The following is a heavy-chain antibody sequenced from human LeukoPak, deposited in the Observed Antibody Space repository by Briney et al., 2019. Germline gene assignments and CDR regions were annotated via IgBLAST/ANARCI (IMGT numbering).Heavy chain of an antibody. J-gene: IGHJ4*02. CDR3: AKHKENYGDSCLDDY. CDR2: ISGSGGSI. D-gene: IGHD4-17*01. CDR1: GFTFSSYA. Sequence: GGSLRLSCAASGFTFSSYAMSRVRQAPGKGLEWVSGISGSGGSIQYANSVKSRFTISRDNSKSTLYVQMISLRAEDTAVYYCAKHKENYGDSCLDDYWGQGTLVTVSS. V-gene: IGHV3-23*01.